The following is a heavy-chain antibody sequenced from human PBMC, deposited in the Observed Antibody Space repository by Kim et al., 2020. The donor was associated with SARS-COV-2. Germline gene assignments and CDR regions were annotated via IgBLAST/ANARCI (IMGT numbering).Heavy chain of an antibody. CDR3: AREIVRRDKSYFDY. D-gene: IGHD3-22*01. CDR1: EFTFSDYW. CDR2: IKPDSGEK. V-gene: IGHV3-7*01. J-gene: IGHJ4*02. Sequence: GGSLRLSCAASEFTFSDYWMTWVRQAPGKGLEWVANIKPDSGEKNYVGSVRGRFTISRDNAKSSMYLQMNSLRAEDSAFYYCAREIVRRDKSYFDYWGQGTLVTVSS.